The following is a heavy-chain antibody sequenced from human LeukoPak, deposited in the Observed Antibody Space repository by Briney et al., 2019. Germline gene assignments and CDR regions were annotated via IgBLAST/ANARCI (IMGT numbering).Heavy chain of an antibody. J-gene: IGHJ4*02. CDR3: ARVDDYNCLDY. V-gene: IGHV4-59*03. CDR1: GVSIRNYY. Sequence: SETLSLTCTVSGVSIRNYYWSWLRQPPGKGLEWIGYIYHTGSTNYNPSLKSRVTISVDTSKNQFSLKLSSVTAADTAVYFCARVDDYNCLDYWGQGTLVTVSS. D-gene: IGHD5-24*01. CDR2: IYHTGST.